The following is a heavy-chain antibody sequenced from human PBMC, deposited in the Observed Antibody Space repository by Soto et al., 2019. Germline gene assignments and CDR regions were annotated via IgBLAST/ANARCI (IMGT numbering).Heavy chain of an antibody. CDR2: IYWDDDK. V-gene: IGHV2-5*02. CDR3: AHKGGRGAGMDV. J-gene: IGHJ6*02. CDR1: GFSVSTGGVG. D-gene: IGHD2-15*01. Sequence: QITLKGSGPTLVKPTQTLTLTCTFSGFSVSTGGVGVAWIRQPPGKALEWLALIYWDDDKRYSPFLQSRVTITKDTSKNQVVLTMTNIDPVDTATYYCAHKGGRGAGMDVWGQGTTVTVSS.